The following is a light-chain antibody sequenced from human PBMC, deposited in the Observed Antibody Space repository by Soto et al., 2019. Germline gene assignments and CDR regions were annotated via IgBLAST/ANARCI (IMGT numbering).Light chain of an antibody. CDR3: GTWDSSLRGV. V-gene: IGLV1-51*01. CDR1: SSNIGNNY. CDR2: DNN. Sequence: QPVLTQPPSVSAAPGQKVTISCSGSSSNIGNNYVSWYQQLPGTAPKLLIYDNNKRPSGIPDRFSGSKSGTSATLGITGLQTGDEADYYCGTWDSSLRGVFGTGTKLTVL. J-gene: IGLJ1*01.